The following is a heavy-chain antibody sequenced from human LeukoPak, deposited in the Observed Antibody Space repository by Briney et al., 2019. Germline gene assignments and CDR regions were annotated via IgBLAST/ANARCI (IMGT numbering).Heavy chain of an antibody. Sequence: ASVKVSCKASGYTFTNYYIHWVRQAPGQGHEWMGIINPSGGSSDYSKKFQGRVTMSRDMSTSTVYMELSSLRSEDTAVYYCARAGLWDYSDSSGYHNGAFDIWGQGTMVTVSS. CDR3: ARAGLWDYSDSSGYHNGAFDI. CDR1: GYTFTNYY. CDR2: INPSGGSS. D-gene: IGHD3-22*01. V-gene: IGHV1-46*01. J-gene: IGHJ3*02.